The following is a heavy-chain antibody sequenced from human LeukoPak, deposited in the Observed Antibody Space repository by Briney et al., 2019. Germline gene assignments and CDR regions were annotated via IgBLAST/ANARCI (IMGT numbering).Heavy chain of an antibody. J-gene: IGHJ5*02. CDR1: GDSISSSSYY. Sequence: PSETLSLTCTVSGDSISSSSYYWGWIRQPPGKGLEWIGSIFHSGSTNYNPSLKSRVTISVDTSKNQFSLKLSSVTAADTAVYYCARARLGRLYCSGGSCYLKNRSDNWFDPWGQGTLVTVSS. D-gene: IGHD2-15*01. CDR3: ARARLGRLYCSGGSCYLKNRSDNWFDP. CDR2: IFHSGST. V-gene: IGHV4-39*07.